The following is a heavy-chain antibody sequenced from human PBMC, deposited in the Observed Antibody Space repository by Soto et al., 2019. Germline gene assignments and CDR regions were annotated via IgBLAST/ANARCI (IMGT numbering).Heavy chain of an antibody. CDR3: ARGGGSYYDY. Sequence: QVQLVESGGGVVQPGRSLRLSCAASGFTFSSYGMHWVRQAPGKGLEWVAVIWYDGSNKYYADSVKGRFTISRDNSKNTLYLKMNSLRAEDTAVYYCARGGGSYYDYWGQGTLVTVSS. J-gene: IGHJ4*02. D-gene: IGHD1-26*01. CDR1: GFTFSSYG. CDR2: IWYDGSNK. V-gene: IGHV3-33*01.